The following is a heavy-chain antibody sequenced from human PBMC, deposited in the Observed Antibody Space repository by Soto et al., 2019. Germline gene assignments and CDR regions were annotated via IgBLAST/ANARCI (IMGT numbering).Heavy chain of an antibody. CDR2: IYSGGST. V-gene: IGHV3-53*01. CDR1: GFTVSSNY. D-gene: IGHD1-7*01. Sequence: GSLRLSCAASGFTVSSNYMSWVRQAPGKGLEWVSVIYSGGSTYYADSVKGRFTISRDNSKNTLYLQMNSLRAEDTAVYYCASARYNWNSYYFDYWGQGTLVTVSS. CDR3: ASARYNWNSYYFDY. J-gene: IGHJ4*02.